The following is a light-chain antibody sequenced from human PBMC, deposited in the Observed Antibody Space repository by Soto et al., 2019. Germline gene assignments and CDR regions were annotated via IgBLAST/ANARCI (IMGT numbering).Light chain of an antibody. Sequence: QSALTQPRSVSGSPGQSVTISCTGTSSDVGGYNYVSWYQQHPGKAPKLMIYDLNKRPSGVPDRVSGSKSGNTASLTISGLQAEDEADYYCCSYAGSYTWVFGGGTKLTVL. J-gene: IGLJ3*02. CDR3: CSYAGSYTWV. CDR1: SSDVGGYNY. V-gene: IGLV2-11*01. CDR2: DLN.